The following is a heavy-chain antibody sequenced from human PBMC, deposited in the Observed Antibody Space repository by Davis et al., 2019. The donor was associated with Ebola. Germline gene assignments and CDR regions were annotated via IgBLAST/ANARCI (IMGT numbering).Heavy chain of an antibody. D-gene: IGHD3-10*01. Sequence: SVTVSCKASGGTFSSYAISWVRQATGQGLEWMGWINPNSGGTNYAQKFQGRVTMTRDTSISTAYMELSSLRSDDTAVYYCARERPLSFTGKLVRGWFDPWGQGTLVTVSS. CDR3: ARERPLSFTGKLVRGWFDP. CDR2: INPNSGGT. J-gene: IGHJ5*02. V-gene: IGHV1-2*02. CDR1: GGTFSSYA.